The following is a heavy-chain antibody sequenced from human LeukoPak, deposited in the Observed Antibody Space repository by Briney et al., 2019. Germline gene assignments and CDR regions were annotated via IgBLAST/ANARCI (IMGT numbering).Heavy chain of an antibody. D-gene: IGHD3-3*01. CDR3: AKRLSFGVAIGDFDY. CDR2: ISGSGDST. Sequence: GGSLRLSCAASGVTFSNYAMSWVRQAPGKGLEWVSAISGSGDSTYYADSVKGRFTISRDSSMETLYLQMNSLRAEDTATYFCAKRLSFGVAIGDFDYWGQGTLVTVSS. J-gene: IGHJ4*02. CDR1: GVTFSNYA. V-gene: IGHV3-23*01.